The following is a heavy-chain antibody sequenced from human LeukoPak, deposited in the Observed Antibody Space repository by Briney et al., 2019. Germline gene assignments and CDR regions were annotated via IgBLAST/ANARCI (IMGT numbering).Heavy chain of an antibody. CDR2: IYYSGGT. CDR1: GGSINIYY. CDR3: ARHVYRRSDLDY. V-gene: IGHV4-59*08. D-gene: IGHD1-14*01. Sequence: PSETLSLTCTVSGGSINIYYWSWIRQPPGKGLEWIGYIYYSGGTNYNPSLKSRVTISVDTSKNQFSLKLSSVTAADTAVYYCARHVYRRSDLDYWGQGTLVTVSS. J-gene: IGHJ4*02.